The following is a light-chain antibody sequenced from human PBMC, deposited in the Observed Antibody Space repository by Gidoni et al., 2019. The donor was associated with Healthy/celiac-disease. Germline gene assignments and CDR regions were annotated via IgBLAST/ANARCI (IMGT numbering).Light chain of an antibody. CDR1: SSNIGAGYD. CDR3: QSYDSSLSVSYV. V-gene: IGLV1-40*01. J-gene: IGLJ1*01. CDR2: GNS. Sequence: QSVLPQPPSVSGAPGQRVTISCTGSSSNIGAGYDVHWYQQLPGTAPKPLIYGNSNRPSGVPDRFSGSKSGTSASLAITGLQAEDEADYYCQSYDSSLSVSYVFGTGTKVTVL.